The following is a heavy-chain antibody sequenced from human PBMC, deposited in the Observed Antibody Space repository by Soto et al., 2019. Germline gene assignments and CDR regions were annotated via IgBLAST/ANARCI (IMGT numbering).Heavy chain of an antibody. V-gene: IGHV1-69*13. CDR1: GGTFSSYA. CDR3: ARDTSSSSLPTYYYGMDV. D-gene: IGHD6-6*01. Sequence: SVKVSCKASGGTFSSYAISWVRQAPGQGLEWMGGIIPIFGTANYAQKFQGRVTITADESTSTAYMELSSLRSEDTAVYYCARDTSSSSLPTYYYGMDVWGQGTTVTVSS. CDR2: IIPIFGTA. J-gene: IGHJ6*02.